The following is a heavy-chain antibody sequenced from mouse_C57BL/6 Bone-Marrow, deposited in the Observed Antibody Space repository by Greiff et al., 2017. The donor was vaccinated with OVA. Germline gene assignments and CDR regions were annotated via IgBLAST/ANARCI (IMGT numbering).Heavy chain of an antibody. CDR1: GYTFTSYW. D-gene: IGHD1-1*01. CDR3: ARSHYYGSSPWFAY. CDR2: IHPNSGST. J-gene: IGHJ3*01. V-gene: IGHV1-64*01. Sequence: QVQLQQPGAELVKPGASVTLSCKASGYTFTSYWMHWVKQRPGQGLEWIGMIHPNSGSTNYNEKFKSKATLTVDKSSSTAYMKLSSLTAEDSAVYYCARSHYYGSSPWFAYWGQGTLVTVSA.